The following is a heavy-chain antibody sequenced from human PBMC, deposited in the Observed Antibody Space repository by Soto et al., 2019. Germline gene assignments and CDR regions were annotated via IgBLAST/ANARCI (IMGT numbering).Heavy chain of an antibody. D-gene: IGHD3-16*01. CDR2: INAGNGNT. V-gene: IGHV1-3*01. CDR1: GYTFTSYA. J-gene: IGHJ6*02. CDR3: ARGGLALMDV. Sequence: QVQLVQSGAEVKKPGASVKVSCKASGYTFTSYAMHWVRQAPGQRLEWMGWINAGNGNTKYSQKFQGRVTITRDTPASTANMELSSLRSEDPGVYHCARGGLALMDVWGQGTTVTVSS.